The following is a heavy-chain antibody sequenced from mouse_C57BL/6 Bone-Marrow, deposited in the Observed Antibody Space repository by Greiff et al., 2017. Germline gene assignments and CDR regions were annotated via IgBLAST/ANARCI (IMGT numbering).Heavy chain of an antibody. J-gene: IGHJ1*03. Sequence: EVLLVESGGDLVKPGGSLKLSCAASGFNFSSYGMSWVRQTPDKRLEWVATISSGGSYTYYPDSVKGRFTISRDNAKNTLYLQMSSLKSEDTAMSYCARHRSFYYEFDVWGTGTTVTVSS. CDR1: GFNFSSYG. V-gene: IGHV5-6*01. D-gene: IGHD2-4*01. CDR2: ISSGGSYT. CDR3: ARHRSFYYEFDV.